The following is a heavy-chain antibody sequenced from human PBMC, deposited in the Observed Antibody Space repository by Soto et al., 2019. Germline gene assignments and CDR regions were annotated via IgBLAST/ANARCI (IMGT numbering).Heavy chain of an antibody. CDR2: IVVGSGNT. Sequence: QMQLVQSGPEVKKPGTSVKVSCKASGFTFTSSAMQWVRQARGQRLEWIGWIVVGSGNTNYAQKFQESVTITRDMSTSTAYLARSSLRSEDTAVYYGAADYSGSYYRFDYWGQGTRVTVSS. CDR1: GFTFTSSA. CDR3: AADYSGSYYRFDY. J-gene: IGHJ4*02. D-gene: IGHD1-26*01. V-gene: IGHV1-58*02.